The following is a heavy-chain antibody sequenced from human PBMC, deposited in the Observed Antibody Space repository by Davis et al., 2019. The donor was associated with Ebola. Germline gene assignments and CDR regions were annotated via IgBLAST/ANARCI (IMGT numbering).Heavy chain of an antibody. V-gene: IGHV1-24*01. Sequence: AASVKVSCKVSGYTLTELSMHWVRQAPGKGLEWMGGFDPEDGETIYAQKFQGRVTMTRNTSISTAYMELSSLRSEDTAVYYCAREGGSYYGNWFDPWGQGTLVTVSS. CDR1: GYTLTELS. D-gene: IGHD1-26*01. CDR3: AREGGSYYGNWFDP. CDR2: FDPEDGET. J-gene: IGHJ5*02.